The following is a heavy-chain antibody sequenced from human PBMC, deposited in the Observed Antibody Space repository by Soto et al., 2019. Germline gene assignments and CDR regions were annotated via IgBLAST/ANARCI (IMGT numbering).Heavy chain of an antibody. J-gene: IGHJ4*02. Sequence: PGGSLRLSCAASGFTFSSYAMSWVRQAPGKGLEWVSAISGSGGSTYYADSVKGRFTISRDNSKNTLYLQMNSLRAEDAAVYYCANGAAAGIRFDYWGQGTLVTVSS. V-gene: IGHV3-23*01. CDR3: ANGAAAGIRFDY. CDR1: GFTFSSYA. CDR2: ISGSGGST. D-gene: IGHD6-13*01.